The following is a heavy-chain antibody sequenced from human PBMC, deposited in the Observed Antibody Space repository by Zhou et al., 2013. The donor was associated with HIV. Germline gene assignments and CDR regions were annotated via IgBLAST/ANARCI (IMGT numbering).Heavy chain of an antibody. D-gene: IGHD3-22*01. CDR3: ARVNSGYHVHGARYYYYYMDV. CDR2: IIPIFGTA. Sequence: QVQLVQSGAEVKKPGSSVKVSCKASGGTFSSYAISWVRQAPGQGLEWMGGIIPIFGTANYAQKFQGRVTITTDESTSTAYMELSSLRSEDTAVYYCARVNSGYHVHGARYYYYYMDVWGKGTTVTVSS. V-gene: IGHV1-69*05. J-gene: IGHJ6*03. CDR1: GGTFSSYA.